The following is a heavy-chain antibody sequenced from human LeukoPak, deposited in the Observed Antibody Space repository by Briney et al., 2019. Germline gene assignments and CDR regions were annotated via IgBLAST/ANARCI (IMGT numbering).Heavy chain of an antibody. J-gene: IGHJ5*02. Sequence: SGPTLVKPSETLSLTCTISGGSISTYYWSWIRQPPGKGLEWIGYIYYSGSANYNPSLKRRVTISVNTSKNQFSLRLTSVTAADTAVYYCARELTYCDGDCDSYTWFDPWGHGTLVTVSS. CDR1: GGSISTYY. CDR3: ARELTYCDGDCDSYTWFDP. V-gene: IGHV4-59*01. D-gene: IGHD2-21*02. CDR2: IYYSGSA.